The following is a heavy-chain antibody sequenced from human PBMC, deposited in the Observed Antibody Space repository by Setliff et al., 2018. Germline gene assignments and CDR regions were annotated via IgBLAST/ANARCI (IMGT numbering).Heavy chain of an antibody. J-gene: IGHJ6*03. CDR3: ARGPPGYYYYMNV. Sequence: SETLSLTCTVSGGSISSGNYYWSWIRQPAGKAPEWIGHIFSKGSTNNSPSLKSRVTISGDTSQNYFSLKLTPVTEADTAVYYCARGPPGYYYYMNVWGQGTTVTVSS. CDR1: GGSISSGNYY. CDR2: IFSKGST. V-gene: IGHV4-61*09.